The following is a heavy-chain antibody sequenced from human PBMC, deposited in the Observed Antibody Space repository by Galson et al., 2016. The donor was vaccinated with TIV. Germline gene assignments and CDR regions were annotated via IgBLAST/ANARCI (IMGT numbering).Heavy chain of an antibody. CDR3: AREIRSTHPRYYGMDV. D-gene: IGHD2-2*01. Sequence: SETLSLTCAVSGSSISSNNWWSWVRQAPGKGLEWIGEVSHSGSTNSNPSLKSRVLISIDKSKNHFSLKLSSVTAADTAVYYCAREIRSTHPRYYGMDVWGQGTTVTVSS. J-gene: IGHJ6*02. CDR1: GSSISSNNW. V-gene: IGHV4-4*02. CDR2: VSHSGST.